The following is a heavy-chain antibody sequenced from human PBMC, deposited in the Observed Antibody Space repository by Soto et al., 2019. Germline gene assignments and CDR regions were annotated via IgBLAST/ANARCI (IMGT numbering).Heavy chain of an antibody. Sequence: SETLSLTCALYGGSFSGYYWSWIRQPPGKGLEWIGEIDHTGNTNYNPSLKSRVTISVDTSKNQLSLKLSSVTAADTAVYYCARGLSYYKPLDYWGQGTLVTVS. CDR2: IDHTGNT. V-gene: IGHV4-34*01. D-gene: IGHD3-10*01. CDR1: GGSFSGYY. CDR3: ARGLSYYKPLDY. J-gene: IGHJ4*02.